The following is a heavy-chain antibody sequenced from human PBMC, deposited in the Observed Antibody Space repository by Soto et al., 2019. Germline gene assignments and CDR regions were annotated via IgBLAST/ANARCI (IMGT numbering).Heavy chain of an antibody. CDR3: ARANYGDYVYYYYYGMDV. J-gene: IGHJ6*02. CDR2: IWYDGSNK. Sequence: GGSLRLSCAASGFTFSSYAMSWVRQAPGKGLEWVAVIWYDGSNKYYADSVKGRFTISRDNSKNTLYLQMNSLRAEDTAVYYCARANYGDYVYYYYYGMDVWGQGTTVTVS. V-gene: IGHV3-33*08. CDR1: GFTFSSYA. D-gene: IGHD4-17*01.